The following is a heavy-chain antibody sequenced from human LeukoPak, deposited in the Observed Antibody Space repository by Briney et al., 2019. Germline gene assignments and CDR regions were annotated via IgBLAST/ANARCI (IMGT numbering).Heavy chain of an antibody. Sequence: GGSLRLSCAASGFTFSDYDMHWVRQATGKGLEWVSAIGTAGDTYYTGSVKGRFTISRENAKNSLYLQMNSLRAGDTAVYYCARVAKERVGGVYYFDYWGQGTLVTVFS. D-gene: IGHD1-1*01. CDR3: ARVAKERVGGVYYFDY. V-gene: IGHV3-13*01. CDR1: GFTFSDYD. CDR2: IGTAGDT. J-gene: IGHJ4*02.